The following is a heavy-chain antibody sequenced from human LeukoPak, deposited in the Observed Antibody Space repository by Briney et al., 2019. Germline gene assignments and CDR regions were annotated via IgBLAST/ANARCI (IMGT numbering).Heavy chain of an antibody. CDR2: INPNSGGT. CDR1: GYTFTGYY. V-gene: IGHV1-2*02. D-gene: IGHD3-22*01. J-gene: IGHJ4*02. CDR3: ARDLQSSSGYYYVVGY. Sequence: ASVKVSCKASGYTFTGYYMHWVRQAPGQGLEWMGWINPNSGGTNYAQKFQGRVTMTRDTSISTAYMELSRLRSDDTAVYYCARDLQSSSGYYYVVGYWGQGALVTVSS.